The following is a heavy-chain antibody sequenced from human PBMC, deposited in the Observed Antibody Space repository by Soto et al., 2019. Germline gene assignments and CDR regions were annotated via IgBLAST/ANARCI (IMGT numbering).Heavy chain of an antibody. CDR3: GRARYGSVYDMRGYFDY. J-gene: IGHJ4*02. CDR2: IIPIFGTA. D-gene: IGHD3-10*01. Sequence: QVQLVQSGAEVKKPGSSVKVSCKASGGTFSSYAISWVRQAPGQGLERMGGIIPIFGTANYSQKFQGRVTITADESTNTADLELSSLRSEDTAVYYCGRARYGSVYDMRGYFDYWGQGTLVTVSS. CDR1: GGTFSSYA. V-gene: IGHV1-69*01.